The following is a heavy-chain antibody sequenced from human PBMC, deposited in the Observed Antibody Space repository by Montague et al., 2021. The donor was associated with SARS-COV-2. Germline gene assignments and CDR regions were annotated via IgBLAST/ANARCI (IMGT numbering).Heavy chain of an antibody. V-gene: IGHV4-39*07. CDR3: ARKTIYFDY. CDR2: IYYSGST. Sequence: SETLSLTCTVSGGSISSSSYYWGWIRQPPGKGLEWIGSIYYSGSTYYNPSLKSRVTISVDRSKSQFSLNLRSVTAADTAVYYCARKTIYFDYWGQGTLVTVSS. CDR1: GGSISSSSYY. D-gene: IGHD1/OR15-1a*01. J-gene: IGHJ4*02.